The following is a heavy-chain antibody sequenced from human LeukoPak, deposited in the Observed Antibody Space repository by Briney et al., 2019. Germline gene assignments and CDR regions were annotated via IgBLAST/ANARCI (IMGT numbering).Heavy chain of an antibody. CDR3: ARGSGYGYVRLAEY. V-gene: IGHV4-59*01. Sequence: SETLSLTCTLSGGSFGTYYWSWIRQPPGKGLEWIGDIYYSGSTNYNPSLKSRVTISVDTSKNQFSLKLLSVTAADTAVYYGARGSGYGYVRLAEYWGQGTLVTVSS. D-gene: IGHD5-18*01. CDR2: IYYSGST. CDR1: GGSFGTYY. J-gene: IGHJ4*02.